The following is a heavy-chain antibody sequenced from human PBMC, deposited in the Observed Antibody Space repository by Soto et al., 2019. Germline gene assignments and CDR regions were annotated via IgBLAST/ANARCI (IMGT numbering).Heavy chain of an antibody. J-gene: IGHJ5*02. CDR3: ARLVDLRRWFDP. Sequence: SETLSLTCTVSGGSISSYYWSWIRQPPGKGLEWIGYIYYSGSTNYNPSLKSRVTISVDTSKNQFSLKLSSVTAADTAVYYCARLVDLRRWFDPWGQGTLVTVSS. CDR2: IYYSGST. V-gene: IGHV4-59*01. CDR1: GGSISSYY. D-gene: IGHD3-3*01.